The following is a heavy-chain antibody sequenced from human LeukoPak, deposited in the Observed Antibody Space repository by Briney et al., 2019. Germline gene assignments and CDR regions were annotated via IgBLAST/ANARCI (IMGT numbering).Heavy chain of an antibody. CDR1: GYTFTGYY. CDR3: GSLALVPG. CDR2: IHPNSGGT. Sequence: ASVKVSCKASGYTFTGYYLHWVRQAPGQGLEWMGWIHPNSGGTNYAQKFQGRVTMTRDTSISTAYMELGSLRSDDRAAYFCGSLALVPGWGQGPVVSVSS. V-gene: IGHV1-2*02. J-gene: IGHJ1*01. D-gene: IGHD1-26*01.